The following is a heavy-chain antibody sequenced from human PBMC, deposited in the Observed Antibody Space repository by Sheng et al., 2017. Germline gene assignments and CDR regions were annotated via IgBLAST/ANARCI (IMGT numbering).Heavy chain of an antibody. J-gene: IGHJ6*02. Sequence: QVQLLQSGADVKNPGASVKVSCKASGYTFVNYGLSWVRQAPGQGLEWMGWISAYNGDTNYAQNFQDRVTMTTDTSTSTAYMELRSLRSDDTAMYFCARNRAVGHQYGMDVWGQGTTVTVSS. V-gene: IGHV1-18*01. D-gene: IGHD2-2*01. CDR2: ISAYNGDT. CDR3: ARNRAVGHQYGMDV. CDR1: GYTFVNYG.